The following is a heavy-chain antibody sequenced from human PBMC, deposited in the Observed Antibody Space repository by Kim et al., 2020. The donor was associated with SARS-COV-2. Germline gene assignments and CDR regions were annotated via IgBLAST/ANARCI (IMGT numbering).Heavy chain of an antibody. CDR1: GFTFSNAW. Sequence: GGSLRLSCAASGFTFSNAWMSWVRQAPGKGLEWVGRIKSKTDGGTTDYAAPVKGRFTISRDDSKNTLYLQMNSLKTEDTAVYYCTTVPLDSSGRKGFDYWGQGTLVTVSS. CDR2: IKSKTDGGTT. D-gene: IGHD6-19*01. J-gene: IGHJ4*02. V-gene: IGHV3-15*01. CDR3: TTVPLDSSGRKGFDY.